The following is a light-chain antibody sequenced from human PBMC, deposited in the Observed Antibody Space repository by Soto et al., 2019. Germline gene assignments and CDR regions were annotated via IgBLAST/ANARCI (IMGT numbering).Light chain of an antibody. Sequence: ENVLTQSPGTLSLSPGERATLSCRASQSVSSSYLAWYQQKPGQAPRLLIYGASSRATGIPDRFSGSGSGTDFTLTISRLEPEDLAMYYCHQYGSSPPVTFGQGTRLEIK. V-gene: IGKV3-20*01. CDR1: QSVSSSY. CDR2: GAS. J-gene: IGKJ5*01. CDR3: HQYGSSPPVT.